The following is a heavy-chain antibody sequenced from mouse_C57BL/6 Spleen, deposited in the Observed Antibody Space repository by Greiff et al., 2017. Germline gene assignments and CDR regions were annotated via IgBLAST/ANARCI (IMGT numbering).Heavy chain of an antibody. CDR1: GYTFTSYW. CDR3: TRSDGNYVFDY. CDR2: INPSNGGT. Sequence: QVQLQQPGTELVKPGASVKLSCTASGYTFTSYWMHWVKQRPGQGLEWIGNINPSNGGTNYNEKVKSRVTLTVDKSTSTAYLQLSSMTSEDSAYYYSTRSDGNYVFDYWGQGTTVTVSS. V-gene: IGHV1-53*01. D-gene: IGHD2-1*01. J-gene: IGHJ2*01.